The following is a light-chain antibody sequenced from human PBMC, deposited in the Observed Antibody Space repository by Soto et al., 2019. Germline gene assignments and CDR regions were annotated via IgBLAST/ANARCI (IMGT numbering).Light chain of an antibody. V-gene: IGLV2-8*01. CDR2: EVT. Sequence: QSALAQPPSASGSPGQSVAISCSGTSSDVGGYNFVSWYQQHPGKAPKVIIYEVTKRPSGVPDRFSGSKSGNTAALTVSGLQAEDEAHYDCSSYAGSNTRYVFGTGTKLTVL. CDR1: SSDVGGYNF. CDR3: SSYAGSNTRYV. J-gene: IGLJ1*01.